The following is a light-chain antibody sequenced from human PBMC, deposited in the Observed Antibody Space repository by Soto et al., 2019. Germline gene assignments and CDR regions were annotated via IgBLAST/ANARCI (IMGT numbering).Light chain of an antibody. V-gene: IGKV3-11*01. Sequence: DIVLTQSPATLSLSPGERATLSCRASQSVSSYLAWYQQKPGQAPRLLIYDASNRATGIPARFSGSGSGTDFTLTISSQEPEDCAVYYCQQRSNWPTFGQGTRLEIK. CDR2: DAS. J-gene: IGKJ5*01. CDR3: QQRSNWPT. CDR1: QSVSSY.